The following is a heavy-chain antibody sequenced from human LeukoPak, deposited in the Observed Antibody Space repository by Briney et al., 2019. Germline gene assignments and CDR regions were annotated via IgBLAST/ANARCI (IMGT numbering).Heavy chain of an antibody. D-gene: IGHD3-10*01. CDR3: TFNLGSGSYAFDI. Sequence: SETLSLTCTVSSGSISSYYWGWIRQPPGRGLEWVGSIYYSGSTYYNPSLKSRVTISLDMSKNQFSLKLSSVTAADTAVYYCTFNLGSGSYAFDIWGQGTMVTVSS. V-gene: IGHV4-39*07. CDR2: IYYSGST. J-gene: IGHJ3*02. CDR1: SGSISSYY.